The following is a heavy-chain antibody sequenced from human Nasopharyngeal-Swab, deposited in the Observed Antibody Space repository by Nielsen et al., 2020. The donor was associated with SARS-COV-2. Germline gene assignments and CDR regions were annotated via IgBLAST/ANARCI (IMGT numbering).Heavy chain of an antibody. CDR2: IYPGNSDT. CDR1: GSSFANYW. J-gene: IGHJ5*02. V-gene: IGHV5-51*01. Sequence: GGSLRLSCTGFGSSFANYWIGWVRQMPGKDLEWMGSIYPGNSDTRYSPAFHGRVTISADKSINTAYLQWTSLRASDTAVYYCARRAARDGYNFEVDPWGQGTLVTVSS. CDR3: ARRAARDGYNFEVDP. D-gene: IGHD5-24*01.